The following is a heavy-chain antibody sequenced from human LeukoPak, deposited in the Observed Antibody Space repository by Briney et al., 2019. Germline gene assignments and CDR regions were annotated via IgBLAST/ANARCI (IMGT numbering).Heavy chain of an antibody. CDR3: ASTLRYDSSGYPFDY. CDR2: IIPIFGTA. Sequence: SVKVSCKASGGTFISYAISWVRQAPGQGLEWMGGIIPIFGTANYAQKFQGRVTITADESTSTAYMELSSLRSEDTAVYYCASTLRYDSSGYPFDYWGQGTLVTVSS. V-gene: IGHV1-69*13. J-gene: IGHJ4*02. D-gene: IGHD3-22*01. CDR1: GGTFISYA.